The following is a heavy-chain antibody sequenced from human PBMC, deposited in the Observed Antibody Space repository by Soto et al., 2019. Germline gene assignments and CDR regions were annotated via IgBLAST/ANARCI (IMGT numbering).Heavy chain of an antibody. Sequence: GGSLRLSCAASGFTFSSYAMSCVRQAPGKGLEWVSAISGSGGSTYYADSVKGRFTISRDNSKNTLYLQMNSLRAEDTAVYYCAMTRITGTTGYWGQGTLVTVSS. CDR2: ISGSGGST. J-gene: IGHJ4*02. CDR1: GFTFSSYA. CDR3: AMTRITGTTGY. V-gene: IGHV3-23*01. D-gene: IGHD1-20*01.